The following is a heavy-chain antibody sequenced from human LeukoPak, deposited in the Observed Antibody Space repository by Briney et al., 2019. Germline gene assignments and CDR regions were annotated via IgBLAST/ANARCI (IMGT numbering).Heavy chain of an antibody. Sequence: GGSLRLSCAASGFTFSSYGMHWVRQAPGKGLEWVSSISSSSSYIYYADSVKGRFTISRDNAKNSLYLQMNSLRAEDTAVYYCARPRTPGAFDIWGQGTMVTVSS. J-gene: IGHJ3*02. D-gene: IGHD1-14*01. CDR3: ARPRTPGAFDI. V-gene: IGHV3-21*01. CDR1: GFTFSSYG. CDR2: ISSSSSYI.